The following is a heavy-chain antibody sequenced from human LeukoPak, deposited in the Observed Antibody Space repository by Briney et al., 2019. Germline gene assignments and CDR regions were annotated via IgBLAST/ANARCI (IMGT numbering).Heavy chain of an antibody. V-gene: IGHV1-69*13. CDR3: ASGPHGPGKGGYYYYYGMDV. CDR1: GGTFSSYA. Sequence: ASVKVSCKASGGTFSSYAISWVRQAPGQGLEWMGGIIPIFGTANYAQKFQGRVTITADESTSTAYMELSSLRSEDTAVYYCASGPHGPGKGGYYYYYGMDVWGQGTTVTVSS. J-gene: IGHJ6*02. D-gene: IGHD3-10*01. CDR2: IIPIFGTA.